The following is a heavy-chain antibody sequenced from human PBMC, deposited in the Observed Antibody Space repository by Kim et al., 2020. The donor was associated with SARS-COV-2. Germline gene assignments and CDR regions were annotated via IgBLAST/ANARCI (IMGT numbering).Heavy chain of an antibody. D-gene: IGHD3-9*01. CDR1: GFTFSSYG. J-gene: IGHJ4*02. CDR2: IWYDGSNK. CDR3: ARDAGLRYFDWLSSYFDH. V-gene: IGHV3-33*01. Sequence: GGSLRLSCAASGFTFSSYGMHWVRQAPGKGLEWVAVIWYDGSNKYYADSVKGRFTISRDNSKNTLYLLMNSLRAEDTAVYYCARDAGLRYFDWLSSYFDHWGQGTLVTVSS.